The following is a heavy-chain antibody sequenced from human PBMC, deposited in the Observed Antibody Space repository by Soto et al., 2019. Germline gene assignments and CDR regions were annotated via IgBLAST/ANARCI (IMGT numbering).Heavy chain of an antibody. CDR2: IYYSAST. V-gene: IGHV4-59*01. Sequence: PSETLSLTCTVSGGSISSYYWSWIRQPPGKGLEWIGYIYYSASTNYNPSLKSRVTISVDTSKNQFSLKLSSVTAADTAVYYCARAHNKDGSMDVWGQGTTVTVSS. D-gene: IGHD1-20*01. CDR3: ARAHNKDGSMDV. J-gene: IGHJ6*02. CDR1: GGSISSYY.